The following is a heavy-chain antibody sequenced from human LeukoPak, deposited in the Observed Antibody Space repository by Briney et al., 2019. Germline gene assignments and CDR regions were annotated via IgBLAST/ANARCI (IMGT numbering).Heavy chain of an antibody. D-gene: IGHD1-20*01. V-gene: IGHV4-39*01. CDR2: IYYSGST. J-gene: IGHJ5*02. CDR3: AGSRHYNNNWNYRFDP. CDR1: GGSISSSSYY. Sequence: SETLSLTCTVSGGSISSSSYYWGWIRQPPGKGLEWIGSIYYSGSTYYNPSLKSRVTISVDTSKNQFSLKLSSVTAADTAVYYCAGSRHYNNNWNYRFDPWGQGTLVTVSS.